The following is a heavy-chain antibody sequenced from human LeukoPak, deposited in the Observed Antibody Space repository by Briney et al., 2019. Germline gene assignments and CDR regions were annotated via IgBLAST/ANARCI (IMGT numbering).Heavy chain of an antibody. V-gene: IGHV4-59*01. CDR3: ARESLAAALDY. Sequence: SETLSLTCTVSGGSISSYYWSWIRQPPGKNLGWIGYIYYSGSTNYNPSLKSRVTISVDTSKIQFSLKLSSVTAADTAVYYCARESLAAALDYWGQGTLVTVSS. D-gene: IGHD6-13*01. CDR2: IYYSGST. J-gene: IGHJ4*02. CDR1: GGSISSYY.